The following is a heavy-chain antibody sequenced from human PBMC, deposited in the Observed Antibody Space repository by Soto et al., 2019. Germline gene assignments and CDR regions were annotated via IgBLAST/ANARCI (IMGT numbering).Heavy chain of an antibody. CDR1: GFTFSSYA. D-gene: IGHD3-9*01. J-gene: IGHJ3*02. CDR2: ISGSGGST. Sequence: EVQLLESGGGLVQPGGSLRLSCAASGFTFSSYAMSWVRQAPGKGLEWVSAISGSGGSTYYADSVKGRFTITRDNSKNTRYLQMNSLTAEDTAVYYCATDSAAYYDILTLDAFDIWGQGTMVTVSS. V-gene: IGHV3-23*01. CDR3: ATDSAAYYDILTLDAFDI.